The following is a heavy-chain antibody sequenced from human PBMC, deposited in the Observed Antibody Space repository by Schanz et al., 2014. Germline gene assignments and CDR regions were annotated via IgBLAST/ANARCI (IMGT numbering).Heavy chain of an antibody. CDR2: ISSGGGST. CDR3: AKGRFGELSAFDI. V-gene: IGHV3-23*01. J-gene: IGHJ3*02. CDR1: GFSFTTYA. D-gene: IGHD3-10*01. Sequence: EMQLLESGGGLIQPGGSLRLSCASSGFSFTTYAMSWVRQAPGKGLEWVSSISSGGGSTYYADSVKGRFTISRDNSKNTLYLQMNSLRAEDTAVYYCAKGRFGELSAFDIWGQGTMVTVSS.